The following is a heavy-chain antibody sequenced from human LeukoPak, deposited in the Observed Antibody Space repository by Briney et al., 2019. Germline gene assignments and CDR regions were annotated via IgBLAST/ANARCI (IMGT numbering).Heavy chain of an antibody. CDR1: GGSISSYY. Sequence: PSETLSLTCTVSGGSISSYYWSWIRQPPGKGLEWIGYIYYSGSTNYNPSLKSRVTISVDTSKNQFSLKLSFVTAADTAVYYCARLYDSSGNGGYWGQGTLVTVSS. CDR3: ARLYDSSGNGGY. D-gene: IGHD3-22*01. CDR2: IYYSGST. V-gene: IGHV4-59*01. J-gene: IGHJ4*02.